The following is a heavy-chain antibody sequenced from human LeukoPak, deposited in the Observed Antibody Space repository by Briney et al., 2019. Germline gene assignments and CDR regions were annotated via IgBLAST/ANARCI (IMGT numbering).Heavy chain of an antibody. CDR2: INPNSGGT. J-gene: IGHJ1*01. D-gene: IGHD5-18*01. Sequence: ASVKVSCKASGYIFTGYYIHWVRQAPGQGLEWMGWINPNSGGTNYAQKFQGRVTMTRDTSISTVHMELSRLRSDDTAVYYRAREKSATMVTPRYFQHWGQGTLVSVSS. CDR3: AREKSATMVTPRYFQH. V-gene: IGHV1-2*02. CDR1: GYIFTGYY.